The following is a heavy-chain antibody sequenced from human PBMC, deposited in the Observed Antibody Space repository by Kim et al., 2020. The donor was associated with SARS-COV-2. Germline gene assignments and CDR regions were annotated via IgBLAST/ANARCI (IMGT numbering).Heavy chain of an antibody. D-gene: IGHD6-13*01. J-gene: IGHJ4*02. CDR3: ARFQQLAHRGDY. Sequence: NYNPAHKRQVTISVDTSKNQLSLKLSSVTAAETAVYYGARFQQLAHRGDYWGQGTLVTVSS. V-gene: IGHV4-34*01.